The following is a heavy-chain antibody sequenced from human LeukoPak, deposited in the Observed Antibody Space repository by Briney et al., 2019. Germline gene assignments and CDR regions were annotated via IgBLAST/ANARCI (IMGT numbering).Heavy chain of an antibody. D-gene: IGHD3-3*01. CDR1: GFTFSSYW. V-gene: IGHV3-74*01. CDR2: INSDGSST. Sequence: GGSPRLSCAASGFTFSSYWMHWVRQAPGKGLVWVSRINSDGSSTSYADSVKGRFTISRDNAKNTLYLQMNSLRAEDTAVYYCARVHYDFWSGYYHYWYFDLWGRGTLVTVSS. CDR3: ARVHYDFWSGYYHYWYFDL. J-gene: IGHJ2*01.